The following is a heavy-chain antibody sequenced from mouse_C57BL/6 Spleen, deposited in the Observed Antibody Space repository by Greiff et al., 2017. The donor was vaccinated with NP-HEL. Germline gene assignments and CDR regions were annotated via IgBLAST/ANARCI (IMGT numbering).Heavy chain of an antibody. CDR3: ARYEIYYGHWYFDV. CDR1: GFTFSDYY. Sequence: EVKLMESEGGLVQPGSSMKLSCTASGFTFSDYYMAWVRQVPEKGLEWVANINYDGSSTYYLDSLKSRFIISRDNAKNILYLQMSSLKSEDTATYYCARYEIYYGHWYFDVWGTGTTVTVSS. D-gene: IGHD2-1*01. CDR2: INYDGSST. J-gene: IGHJ1*03. V-gene: IGHV5-16*01.